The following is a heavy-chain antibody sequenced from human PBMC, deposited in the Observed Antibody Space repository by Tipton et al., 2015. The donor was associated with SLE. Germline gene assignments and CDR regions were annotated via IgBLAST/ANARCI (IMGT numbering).Heavy chain of an antibody. J-gene: IGHJ4*02. Sequence: SLRLSCAASGFTFDDYAMHWVRQAPGKGLEWVSGISWNSGSIDYADSVKGRFTISRDNGKNSPYLQMNSLRAEDTALYYCAKDGGYCSGDTCYYFDSWGQGTLVTVSS. CDR2: ISWNSGSI. V-gene: IGHV3-9*01. CDR3: AKDGGYCSGDTCYYFDS. CDR1: GFTFDDYA. D-gene: IGHD2-15*01.